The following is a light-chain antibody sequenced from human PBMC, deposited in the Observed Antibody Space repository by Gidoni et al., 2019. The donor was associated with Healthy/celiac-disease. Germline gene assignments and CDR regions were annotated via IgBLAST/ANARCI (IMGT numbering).Light chain of an antibody. CDR3: QQYYSTPWT. CDR1: QSVLYSSNNKNY. CDR2: WAS. J-gene: IGKJ1*01. Sequence: CKSSQSVLYSSNNKNYLAWYQQKPGQHPKLLIYWASTRESGVPDRFSGSGSGTDFTLTISSLQAEDVAVYYCQQYYSTPWTFGQGTKVEIK. V-gene: IGKV4-1*01.